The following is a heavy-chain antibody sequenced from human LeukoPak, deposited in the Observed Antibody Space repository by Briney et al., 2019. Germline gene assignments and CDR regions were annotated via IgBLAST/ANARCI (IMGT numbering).Heavy chain of an antibody. J-gene: IGHJ5*01. V-gene: IGHV3-7*01. CDR3: ARLGSSWDFFDF. CDR2: IKQDAGEI. D-gene: IGHD6-13*01. Sequence: PGGSLRLSCAASGFTLSDYWMSWVRQLPGKGLEWVANIKQDAGEIRYVDSVKGRFAISRDNAKNSVYLQMNSLRADDTGVYYCARLGSSWDFFDFWGQGTLVTVS. CDR1: GFTLSDYW.